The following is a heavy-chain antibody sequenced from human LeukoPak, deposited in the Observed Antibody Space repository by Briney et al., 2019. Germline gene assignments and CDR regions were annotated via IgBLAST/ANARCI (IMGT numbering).Heavy chain of an antibody. V-gene: IGHV3-49*04. Sequence: SGGSLRLSCTTSGFAFDDYAMRWVRQPAGKGLEWVGFIRRRAYGVAAEYAASVKGRFISSRDDSKGTAYLQMNSLKNEDTAVYYCSRSCLVDFDYWGEGSRVIVSP. J-gene: IGHJ4*02. CDR2: IRRRAYGVAA. CDR1: GFAFDDYA. CDR3: SRSCLVDFDY. D-gene: IGHD2-15*01.